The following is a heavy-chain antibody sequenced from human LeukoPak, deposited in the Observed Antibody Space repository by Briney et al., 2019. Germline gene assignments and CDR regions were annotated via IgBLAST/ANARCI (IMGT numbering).Heavy chain of an antibody. Sequence: PGRSLRLSCAASGFTFSSYAMHWVRQAPGKGLEWMAVISYDGSNKYYADSVKGRFTISRDNSKNTLYLQMNSLRAEDTAVYYCARDALLWFGEKSDYWGQGTLVTVSS. V-gene: IGHV3-30-3*01. CDR2: ISYDGSNK. D-gene: IGHD3-10*01. CDR3: ARDALLWFGEKSDY. CDR1: GFTFSSYA. J-gene: IGHJ4*02.